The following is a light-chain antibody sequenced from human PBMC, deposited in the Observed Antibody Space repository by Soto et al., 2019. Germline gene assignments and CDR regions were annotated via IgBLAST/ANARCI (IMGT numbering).Light chain of an antibody. V-gene: IGKV1-33*01. CDR3: QQYDTIPPT. Sequence: IQMTQSPSSLSASVGDRVTITCRASQGIRNDLGWYQQKPGKAPKLLIYDASNLGTGVPSRFSGSGSGTDFSFTITNLQPEDFATYYCQQYDTIPPTFGQGTKLDFK. J-gene: IGKJ2*01. CDR1: QGIRND. CDR2: DAS.